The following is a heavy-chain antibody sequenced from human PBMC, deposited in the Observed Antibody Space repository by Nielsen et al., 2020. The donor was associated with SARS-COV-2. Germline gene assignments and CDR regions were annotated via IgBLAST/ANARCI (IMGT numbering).Heavy chain of an antibody. J-gene: IGHJ4*02. Sequence: GGSLRLSCAASGFIFDDYGMNWVRQAPGKGLVWVSRINSDGSRTSYADSVKGRFTISRDNAKNTLYLQMNSLRAEDTAVYYCARDPDYYDTSGLTDWGQGALLTVSS. CDR1: GFIFDDYG. CDR2: INSDGSRT. D-gene: IGHD3-22*01. V-gene: IGHV3-74*01. CDR3: ARDPDYYDTSGLTD.